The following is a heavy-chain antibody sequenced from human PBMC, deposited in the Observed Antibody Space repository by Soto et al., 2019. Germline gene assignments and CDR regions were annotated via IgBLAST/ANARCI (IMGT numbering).Heavy chain of an antibody. V-gene: IGHV1-69*08. CDR3: AGDSAYSNYAFDF. CDR2: IIPILGRA. Sequence: QVQLVQSGAEVKKPGSSVKVSCKASGGSVSNYTLSWVRQAPRQGLQWMGRIIPILGRANYAENFQGRLTIIADKSTRTAYMELSSLRSEDTAVYFCAGDSAYSNYAFDFWGQGTLVIVSS. J-gene: IGHJ4*02. CDR1: GGSVSNYT. D-gene: IGHD4-4*01.